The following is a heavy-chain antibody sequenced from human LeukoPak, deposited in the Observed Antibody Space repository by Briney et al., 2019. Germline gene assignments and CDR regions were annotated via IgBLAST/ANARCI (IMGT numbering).Heavy chain of an antibody. CDR2: INHLGTT. Sequence: SETLSLTCGVSGGSLSGYYWSWIRLSPGKGLEWIGEINHLGTTNYNPSLKSRVTISEDTPENQFSLKLSSVTVADTAVYYCARGQRLRYYYDRSAFDVWGHGTMVTVSS. CDR3: ARGQRLRYYYDRSAFDV. V-gene: IGHV4-34*01. D-gene: IGHD3-22*01. CDR1: GGSLSGYY. J-gene: IGHJ3*01.